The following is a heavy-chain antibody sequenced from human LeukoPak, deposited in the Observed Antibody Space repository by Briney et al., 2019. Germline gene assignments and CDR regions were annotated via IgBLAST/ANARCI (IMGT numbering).Heavy chain of an antibody. Sequence: ASVKASCKASGYTFTGYYMTWVPQAPGQGLEGRGWINPNSGGTNYAQKFQGRVTMTSDTSISTAYMELSRLRSDDTAVYYCARLRWFGELNDYWGQGTLVTVSS. CDR2: INPNSGGT. CDR1: GYTFTGYY. D-gene: IGHD3-10*01. J-gene: IGHJ4*02. CDR3: ARLRWFGELNDY. V-gene: IGHV1-2*02.